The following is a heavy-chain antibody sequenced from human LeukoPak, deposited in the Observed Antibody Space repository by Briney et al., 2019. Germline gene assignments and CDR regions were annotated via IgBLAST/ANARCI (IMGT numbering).Heavy chain of an antibody. Sequence: GALRLSCAASGFTFSSYAMSWVRQAPGKGLEWVSAISGSGGSTYYADSVKGRFTNSRDNSKNTLYLQMNSLRAEDTAVYYCATHMTTVTTPFDYWGQGTLVTVSS. CDR3: ATHMTTVTTPFDY. CDR2: ISGSGGST. CDR1: GFTFSSYA. D-gene: IGHD4-17*01. V-gene: IGHV3-23*01. J-gene: IGHJ4*02.